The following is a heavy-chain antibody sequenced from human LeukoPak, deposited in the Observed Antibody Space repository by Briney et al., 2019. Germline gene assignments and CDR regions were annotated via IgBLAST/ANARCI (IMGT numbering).Heavy chain of an antibody. CDR1: GGTFSSYT. V-gene: IGHV1-69*04. CDR2: IIPILGIA. Sequence: SVKVSCKASGGTFSSYTISWVRQAPGQGLEWMGRIIPILGIANYAQKFQGRVTITADKSTSTAYMELSSLRSEDTAEYYCARDGDGYCSSTSCQYYYYYMDVWGKGTTVTVSS. D-gene: IGHD2-2*03. J-gene: IGHJ6*03. CDR3: ARDGDGYCSSTSCQYYYYYMDV.